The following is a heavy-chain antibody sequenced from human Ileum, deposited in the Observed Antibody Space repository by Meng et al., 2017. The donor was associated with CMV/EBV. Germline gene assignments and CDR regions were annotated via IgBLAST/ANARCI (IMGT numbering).Heavy chain of an antibody. CDR3: VKEDWYFDF. Sequence: QVQLLQAGIEVKTPGAARKVSCKSSGYTFTAKHLHWVRQAPGQGLECMGWIYPQNGGTYFAQKFQGRVTMTSDTSITTAYMELSSLTSDDTAIYYCVKEDWYFDFWGQGTLVTVSS. CDR2: IYPQNGGT. D-gene: IGHD3-9*01. V-gene: IGHV1-2*02. CDR1: GYTFTAKH. J-gene: IGHJ4*02.